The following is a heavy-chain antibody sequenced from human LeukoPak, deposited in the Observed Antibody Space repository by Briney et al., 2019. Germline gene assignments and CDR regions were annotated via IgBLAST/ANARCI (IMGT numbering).Heavy chain of an antibody. V-gene: IGHV4-39*07. CDR1: GGSISSSSYY. CDR3: ARDSIVVVPAAILYYFDY. CDR2: IYYSGST. Sequence: SETLSLTCTVSGGSISSSSYYWGWIRQPPGKGLEWIGSIYYSGSTYYNPSLKSRVTISVDTSKNQFSLKLSSVTAADTAVYYCARDSIVVVPAAILYYFDYWGQGTLVTVSS. D-gene: IGHD2-2*01. J-gene: IGHJ4*02.